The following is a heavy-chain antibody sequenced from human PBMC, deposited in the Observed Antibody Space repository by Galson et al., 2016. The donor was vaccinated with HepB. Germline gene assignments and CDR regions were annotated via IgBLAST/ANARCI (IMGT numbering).Heavy chain of an antibody. J-gene: IGHJ4*02. Sequence: QSGAEVKKPGESLKISCQGFGYDFPSYWLGWVRQMPGKGLEWMGIIDPRDSDTKYNPSFQGQVTMSADKSINTAYLQWSSLKASDTAFYYCARSTSGVIKDRYFDSWGQGTLVTVSS. CDR3: ARSTSGVIKDRYFDS. CDR2: IDPRDSDT. V-gene: IGHV5-51*01. D-gene: IGHD6-25*01. CDR1: GYDFPSYW.